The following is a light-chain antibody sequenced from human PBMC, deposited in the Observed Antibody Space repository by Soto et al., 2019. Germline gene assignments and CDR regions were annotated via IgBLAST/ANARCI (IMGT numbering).Light chain of an antibody. CDR3: SSYAGSNIPVV. Sequence: HSVLTQPPSSSGSPGQSVTISCTGTSSDVGGYNCVSWYQQHPGKAPKLMIYEVSKRPSGVPDRFSGSKSGNTASLTVSGLQAEDEADYYCSSYAGSNIPVVFGGGTQLTV. V-gene: IGLV2-8*01. J-gene: IGLJ2*01. CDR1: SSDVGGYNC. CDR2: EVS.